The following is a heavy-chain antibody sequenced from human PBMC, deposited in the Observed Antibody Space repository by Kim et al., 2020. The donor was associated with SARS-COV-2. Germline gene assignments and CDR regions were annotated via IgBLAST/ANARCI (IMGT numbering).Heavy chain of an antibody. J-gene: IGHJ4*02. CDR3: VKALSSYDSSGYYYVSDY. CDR1: GFTFSSYA. CDR2: ISSNGGST. V-gene: IGHV3-64D*06. Sequence: GGSLRLSCSASGFTFSSYAMHWVRQAPGKGLEYVSAISSNGGSTYYADSVKGRFTISRDNSKNTLYLQMSSLRAEDTAVYYCVKALSSYDSSGYYYVSDYWGQGTLVTVSS. D-gene: IGHD3-22*01.